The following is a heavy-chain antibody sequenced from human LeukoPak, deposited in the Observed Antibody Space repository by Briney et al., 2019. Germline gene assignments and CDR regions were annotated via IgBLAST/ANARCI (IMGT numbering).Heavy chain of an antibody. Sequence: SVKVSCKASGGTFSSYAISWVRQAPGQGLEWMGGIIPIFGTANYAQKFQGRDTITADESTSTAYMELSSLRSEDTAVYYCARGGSYYNWFDYWGQGTLVTVSS. V-gene: IGHV1-69*13. CDR1: GGTFSSYA. CDR2: IIPIFGTA. J-gene: IGHJ4*02. CDR3: ARGGSYYNWFDY. D-gene: IGHD3-10*01.